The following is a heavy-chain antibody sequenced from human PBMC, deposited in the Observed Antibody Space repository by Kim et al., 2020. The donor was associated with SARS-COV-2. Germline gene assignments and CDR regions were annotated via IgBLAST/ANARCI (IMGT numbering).Heavy chain of an antibody. Sequence: SETLSLTCAVSGGSISSSNWWSWVRQPPGKGLEWIGEIYHSGSTNYNPSLKSRVTISVDKSKNQFSLKLSSVTAADTAVYYCARGVWGSYRSTYYFDYWGQGTLVTVSS. CDR3: ARGVWGSYRSTYYFDY. D-gene: IGHD3-16*02. J-gene: IGHJ4*02. V-gene: IGHV4-4*02. CDR2: IYHSGST. CDR1: GGSISSSNW.